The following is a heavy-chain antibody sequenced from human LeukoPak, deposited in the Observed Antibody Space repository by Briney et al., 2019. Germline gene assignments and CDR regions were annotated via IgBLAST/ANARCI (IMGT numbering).Heavy chain of an antibody. V-gene: IGHV3-23*01. CDR2: ISGSGVTP. D-gene: IGHD1/OR15-1a*01. CDR1: GFTFSSYV. J-gene: IGHJ3*02. CDR3: AKVDITGTIPRAFDI. Sequence: GGSLRLSCAASGFTFSSYVMSWVRQAPGKGPEWVSAISGSGVTPYYADSVKGRFTISRDNSKNTLDLHLNSLRAEDTAMFYCAKVDITGTIPRAFDIWGQGTMVTVSS.